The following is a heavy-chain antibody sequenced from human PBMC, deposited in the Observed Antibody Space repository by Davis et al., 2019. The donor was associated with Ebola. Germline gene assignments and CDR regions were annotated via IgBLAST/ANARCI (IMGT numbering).Heavy chain of an antibody. V-gene: IGHV4-31*03. CDR2: IYYSGST. Sequence: MPSETLSLTCTVSGGSISSGGYYWSWIRQHPGKGLEWIGYIYYSGSTYYNPSLKSRVTISVDKSKNQFSLKLSSVTAADTAVYYCARDGLSYGSGSYRSYYYYGMDVWGQGTTVTVSS. CDR3: ARDGLSYGSGSYRSYYYYGMDV. CDR1: GGSISSGGYY. J-gene: IGHJ6*02. D-gene: IGHD3-10*01.